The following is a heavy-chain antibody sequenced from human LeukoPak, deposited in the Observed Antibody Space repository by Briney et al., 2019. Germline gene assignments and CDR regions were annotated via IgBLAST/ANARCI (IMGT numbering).Heavy chain of an antibody. V-gene: IGHV3-20*04. CDR1: GFTFDDSG. J-gene: IGHJ6*03. Sequence: GGSLRLSCAASGFTFDDSGMSWVRQAPGKGLEWVSGINWNGGSTGYADSVKGRFTISRDNAKNSLYLQMNSLRAEDTALYYCARVGEDIVVVPAAKAAYYYYMDVWGKGTTVTVSS. CDR3: ARVGEDIVVVPAAKAAYYYYMDV. CDR2: INWNGGST. D-gene: IGHD2-2*01.